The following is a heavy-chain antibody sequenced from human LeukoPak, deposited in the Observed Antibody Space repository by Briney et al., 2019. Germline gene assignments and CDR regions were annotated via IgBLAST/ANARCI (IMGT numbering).Heavy chain of an antibody. J-gene: IGHJ5*02. D-gene: IGHD3-10*01. CDR1: GYTFTGYY. V-gene: IGHV1-2*02. CDR3: ARDRYGSGSYSGWFDP. Sequence: ASVKVSCKASGYTFTGYYMHWVRQAPGQGLEWMGWINPNSGNIDYAQKFEGRVTMTRDTSISTAYMELSRLRFDDTAVYYCARDRYGSGSYSGWFDPWGQGTLVTVSS. CDR2: INPNSGNI.